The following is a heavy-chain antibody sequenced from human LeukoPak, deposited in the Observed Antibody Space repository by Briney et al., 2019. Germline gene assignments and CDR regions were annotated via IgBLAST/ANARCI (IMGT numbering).Heavy chain of an antibody. CDR2: IYPSGGNT. D-gene: IGHD2-2*01. CDR1: GYTFTNFY. Sequence: ASVKVSCKAAGYTFTNFYMHWVRQAPGQGLEWMGIIYPSGGNTRYAQKFQGRVTMTRDTSSSTVYMELISLRSEDTAMYYCAREEAAARGGSYFGFWGQGTLVTVSS. V-gene: IGHV1-46*01. CDR3: AREEAAARGGSYFGF. J-gene: IGHJ4*02.